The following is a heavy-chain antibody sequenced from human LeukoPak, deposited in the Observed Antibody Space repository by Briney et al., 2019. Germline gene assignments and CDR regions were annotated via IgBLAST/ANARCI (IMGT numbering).Heavy chain of an antibody. V-gene: IGHV3-11*01. CDR1: GFTFSDYY. Sequence: PGGSLRLSCVASGFTFSDYYMSWIRRAPGKGLEWVSYISSSDTTIYYADSVKGRFTISRDNAKNSLYLQMSSLRVEDTAVYYCARGLPATLLDYWGQGTLVTVSS. CDR2: ISSSDTTI. D-gene: IGHD2-2*01. J-gene: IGHJ4*02. CDR3: ARGLPATLLDY.